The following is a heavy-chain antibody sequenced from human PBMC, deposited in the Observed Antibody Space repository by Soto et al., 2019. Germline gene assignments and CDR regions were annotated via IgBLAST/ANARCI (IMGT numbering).Heavy chain of an antibody. CDR1: GFTFSNAW. V-gene: IGHV3-15*01. CDR3: TTDRKGYYYGMDV. J-gene: IGHJ6*02. Sequence: EVQLVESGGGLVKPGGSLRLSCAASGFTFSNAWMSWVRQAPGKGLEWVGRIKSKTDGGTTDYAAPVKGRFTISRDDSKNTLYLQMNSLKTEDTAVYYCTTDRKGYYYGMDVWGQGTTVTVSS. CDR2: IKSKTDGGTT.